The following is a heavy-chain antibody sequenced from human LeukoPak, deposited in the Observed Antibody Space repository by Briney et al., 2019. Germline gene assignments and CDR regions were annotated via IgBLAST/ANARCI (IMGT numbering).Heavy chain of an antibody. D-gene: IGHD6-6*01. J-gene: IGHJ4*02. CDR2: ISGSGGST. CDR3: ARAPGSLVSVAARPYYFDF. Sequence: PGGSLRLSCAASGFTFSSYAMSWVRQAPGKGLEWVSAISGSGGSTYYADSVKGRFTISRDNSKNTLYLQMNSIRAEDTAVYYCARAPGSLVSVAARPYYFDFWGQGTLVTVSS. CDR1: GFTFSSYA. V-gene: IGHV3-23*01.